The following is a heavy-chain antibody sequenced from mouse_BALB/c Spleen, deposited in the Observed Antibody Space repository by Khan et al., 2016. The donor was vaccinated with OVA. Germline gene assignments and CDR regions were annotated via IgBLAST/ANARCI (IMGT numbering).Heavy chain of an antibody. Sequence: QIQLVQSGAELVRPGSSVKISCKASGYSFSRSWMNWVKQRPGQGLEWIGQIYPGNDDTNYNGKFKGKATLTADKSYSTAYMQLTSLTSEDFSVCFCAGWRGDGFTYWGHGTLVTVSA. CDR2: IYPGNDDT. CDR1: GYSFSRSW. J-gene: IGHJ3*01. D-gene: IGHD2-13*01. CDR3: AGWRGDGFTY. V-gene: IGHV1-80*01.